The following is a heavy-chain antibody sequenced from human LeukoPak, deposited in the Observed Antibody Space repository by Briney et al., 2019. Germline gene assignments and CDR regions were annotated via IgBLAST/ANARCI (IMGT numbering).Heavy chain of an antibody. CDR3: AKRGTTHYFDY. V-gene: IGHV3-43D*03. CDR2: ISWNGGRT. CDR1: GFTFDDYS. Sequence: GGSLRLSCAASGFTFDDYSMHWVRQAPGKGLEWVSLISWNGGRTYYADSVKGRFTISRDNSKNTLYLQMNSLRAEDTAVYYCAKRGTTHYFDYWGRGTLVTVSS. J-gene: IGHJ4*02. D-gene: IGHD1-14*01.